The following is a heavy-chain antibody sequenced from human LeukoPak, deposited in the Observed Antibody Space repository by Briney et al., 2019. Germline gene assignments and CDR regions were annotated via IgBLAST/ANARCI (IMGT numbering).Heavy chain of an antibody. CDR1: GFTFSSYA. D-gene: IGHD4-17*01. V-gene: IGHV3-30-3*01. CDR3: AREADGDFDY. CDR2: ISYDGSNK. J-gene: IGHJ4*02. Sequence: GGSLRLSCAPSGFTFSSYAMHWVRQAPGKGLEWVAVISYDGSNKYYADSVKGRFTISRDNSKNTLYLQMNSLRAEDTAVYYCAREADGDFDYWGQGTLVTVSS.